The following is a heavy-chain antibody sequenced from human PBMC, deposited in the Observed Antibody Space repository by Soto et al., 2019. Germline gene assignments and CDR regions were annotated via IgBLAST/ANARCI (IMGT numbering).Heavy chain of an antibody. J-gene: IGHJ2*01. V-gene: IGHV4-30-4*01. CDR2: IYNSGTT. Sequence: QVQLQESGPGLVKPSETLSLTCTVSGGSISSGDSYWSWIRQPPGTGLEWIGYIYNSGTTFYNPSLKRRVTISLDTSKTQFSLKLTSVTAADTAVYYCADFVGAYWYFDLWGRGTLVTVSS. CDR1: GGSISSGDSY. D-gene: IGHD2-15*01. CDR3: ADFVGAYWYFDL.